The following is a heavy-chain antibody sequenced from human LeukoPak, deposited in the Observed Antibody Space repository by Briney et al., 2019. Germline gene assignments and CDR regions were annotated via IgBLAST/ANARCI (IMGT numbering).Heavy chain of an antibody. CDR2: INHSGST. Sequence: SETLSLTCAVYGGSFSGYYWSWIRQPPGKGLEWIGEINHSGSTNYNPSLKSRVTISVDTSKNQFSLKLSSVAAADTAVYYCAREWTYYEPPFDYWGQGTLVTVSS. D-gene: IGHD3-3*01. V-gene: IGHV4-34*01. CDR3: AREWTYYEPPFDY. J-gene: IGHJ4*02. CDR1: GGSFSGYY.